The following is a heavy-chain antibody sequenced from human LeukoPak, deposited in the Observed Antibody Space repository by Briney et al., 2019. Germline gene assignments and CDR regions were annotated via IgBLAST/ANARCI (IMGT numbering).Heavy chain of an antibody. CDR2: TSYDGGIK. J-gene: IGHJ6*02. V-gene: IGHV3-30*01. CDR3: ARDPTRPTGPSYGMDV. D-gene: IGHD1-14*01. Sequence: PGGSLRLSCAASGFTFNIYAMRWVRQAPGKGLEWVAVTSYDGGIKYYADSVKGRFTISRDNSKNTLYLQMNSLRADDTAVYYCARDPTRPTGPSYGMDVWGQGTTVTVSS. CDR1: GFTFNIYA.